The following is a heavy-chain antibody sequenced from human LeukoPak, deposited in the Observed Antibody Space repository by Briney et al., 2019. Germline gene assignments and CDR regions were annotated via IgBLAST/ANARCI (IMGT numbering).Heavy chain of an antibody. CDR1: GFTFSSYS. CDR2: ISSSSSYI. V-gene: IGHV3-21*01. D-gene: IGHD2-2*01. Sequence: GGSLRLSCAASGFTFSSYSMNWVRQAPGKGLEWVSSISSSSSYIYNADSVKGRFTISRDNAKNSLYLQMNSLRAEDTAVYYCAREIDCSSTSCYQGRGILFDPWGQGTLVTVSS. J-gene: IGHJ5*02. CDR3: AREIDCSSTSCYQGRGILFDP.